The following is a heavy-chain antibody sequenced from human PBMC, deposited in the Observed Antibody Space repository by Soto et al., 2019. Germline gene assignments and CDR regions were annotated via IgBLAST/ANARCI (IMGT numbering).Heavy chain of an antibody. Sequence: ASVKVSCKASGYTFTGYYMHWVRQAPGQGLEWMGWINPNSGGTNYAQKFQGWVTMTRDTSISTAYMELSRLRSDDTAVYYCARAGSTKTTHYYYYYMDVWGKGTTVTVSS. CDR2: INPNSGGT. D-gene: IGHD4-17*01. J-gene: IGHJ6*03. CDR3: ARAGSTKTTHYYYYYMDV. V-gene: IGHV1-2*04. CDR1: GYTFTGYY.